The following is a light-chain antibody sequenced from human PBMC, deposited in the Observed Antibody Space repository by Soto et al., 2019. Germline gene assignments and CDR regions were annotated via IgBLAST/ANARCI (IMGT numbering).Light chain of an antibody. Sequence: DIQITQAPSTLSASVGDRVTITCRASQSISSWLAWYQQKPGKAPKVLIYDASSLESGVPSRFSGSGSGTEFTLTISSLQPDDFATYYCQQYNSYSYTFGQGTKVDIK. V-gene: IGKV1-5*01. CDR3: QQYNSYSYT. CDR1: QSISSW. CDR2: DAS. J-gene: IGKJ2*01.